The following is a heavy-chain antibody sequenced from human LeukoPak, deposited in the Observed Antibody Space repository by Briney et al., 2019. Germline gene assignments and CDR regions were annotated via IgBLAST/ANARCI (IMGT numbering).Heavy chain of an antibody. CDR2: MNPNSGNT. V-gene: IGHV1-8*01. J-gene: IGHJ4*02. D-gene: IGHD6-6*01. CDR3: ARFRSSSGDY. CDR1: GYTFPSYD. Sequence: GASVTVSCKASGYTFPSYDINWVRQATGQGVEWRGWMNPNSGNTGYAQKFQGRVTMTRNTSISTAYMELSSLRSEDTAVYYCARFRSSSGDYWGQGTLVTVSS.